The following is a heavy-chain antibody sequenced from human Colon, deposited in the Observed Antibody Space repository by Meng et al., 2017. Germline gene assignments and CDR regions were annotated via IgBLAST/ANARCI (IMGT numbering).Heavy chain of an antibody. D-gene: IGHD3-22*01. CDR3: ARRSYYYDSSGYYYLGH. CDR1: GYTFTSYG. Sequence: QVQLVQSGAEVKKPGASVKVSCKASGYTFTSYGISWVRQAPGQGLEWMGWISAYNGNTNYAQKLQGRVTMTTDTSTSTAYMGLRSLRSDDTAVYYCARRSYYYDSSGYYYLGHWGQETLVTVSS. CDR2: ISAYNGNT. J-gene: IGHJ4*02. V-gene: IGHV1-18*01.